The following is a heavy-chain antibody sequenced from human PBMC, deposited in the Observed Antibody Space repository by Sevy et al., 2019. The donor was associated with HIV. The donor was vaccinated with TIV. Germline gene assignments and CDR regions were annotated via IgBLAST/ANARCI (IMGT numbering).Heavy chain of an antibody. CDR2: ISKDGRND. CDR3: AKEGYYCDSRSHDWFDP. J-gene: IGHJ5*02. CDR1: GFNFSPYA. D-gene: IGHD2-21*01. Sequence: GGSLRLSCAASGFNFSPYAMHWVRQAPGKGLEWVAVISKDGRNDNYADSVKGRFTVSRDNARNAMYLQMNSLRFEDTAVYYCAKEGYYCDSRSHDWFDPWGQGSLVTVSS. V-gene: IGHV3-30*18.